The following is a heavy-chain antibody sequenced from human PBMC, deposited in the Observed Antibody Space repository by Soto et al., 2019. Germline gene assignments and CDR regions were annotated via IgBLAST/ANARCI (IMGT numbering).Heavy chain of an antibody. V-gene: IGHV4-30-4*01. CDR2: IYYSGST. CDR1: GGSISSGDYY. Sequence: PSETLSLTCTVSGGSISSGDYYWSWIRQPPGKGLEWIGYIYYSGSTYYNPSLKSRVTISVDTSKNQFSPKLSSVTAADTAVYYCARVDYDSSGYYAFGYWGQGTLVTVSS. CDR3: ARVDYDSSGYYAFGY. D-gene: IGHD3-22*01. J-gene: IGHJ4*02.